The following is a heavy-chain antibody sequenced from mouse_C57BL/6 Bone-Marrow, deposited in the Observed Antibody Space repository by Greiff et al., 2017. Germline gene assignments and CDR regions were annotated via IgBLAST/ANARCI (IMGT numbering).Heavy chain of an antibody. CDR3: ARQRLRKRGYAMDY. Sequence: VQRVESGAELARPGASVKLSCKASGYTFTSYGISWVKQRTGQGLEWIGEIYPRSGNTYYNEKFKGKATLTADKSSSTAYMELRSLTSEDSAVXFCARQRLRKRGYAMDYWGQGTSVTVAS. D-gene: IGHD1-1*01. J-gene: IGHJ4*01. CDR2: IYPRSGNT. CDR1: GYTFTSYG. V-gene: IGHV1-81*01.